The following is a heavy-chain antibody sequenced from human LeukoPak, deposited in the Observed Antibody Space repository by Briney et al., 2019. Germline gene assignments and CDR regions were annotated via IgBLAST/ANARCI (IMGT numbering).Heavy chain of an antibody. Sequence: GGSLRLSCAASVFTFSSYWMHWVRQAPGKGLVWVSRINSDGSSTSYADSVKGRFTISRDNAKNTLYLQMNSLRAEDTAVYYCARSARVVALPGYWGQGTLVTVSS. D-gene: IGHD2-15*01. CDR3: ARSARVVALPGY. J-gene: IGHJ4*02. CDR1: VFTFSSYW. V-gene: IGHV3-74*01. CDR2: INSDGSST.